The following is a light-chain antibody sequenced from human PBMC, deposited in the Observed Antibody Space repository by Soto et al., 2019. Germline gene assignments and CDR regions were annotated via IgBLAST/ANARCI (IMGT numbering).Light chain of an antibody. CDR3: QQYNNYWT. CDR2: DAY. V-gene: IGKV1-5*01. CDR1: QSIRSW. Sequence: DIQMTQSPSILSASVGDRVTITCRASQSIRSWLAWYQQKPGKAPKLLIYDAYSLESGVPSRFSGSGSATEFTLTISSLQPDDFATYYCQQYNNYWTFGQGTKVDIK. J-gene: IGKJ1*01.